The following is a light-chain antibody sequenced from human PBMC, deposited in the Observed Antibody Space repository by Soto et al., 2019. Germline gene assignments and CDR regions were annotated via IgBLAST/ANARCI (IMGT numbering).Light chain of an antibody. J-gene: IGKJ2*01. CDR2: AAS. V-gene: IGKV3-15*01. CDR3: QQYNNWPYT. Sequence: EIVMTQSPATLSVSPGERATLSCRASQSVSSNLAWYQQKPGQAPRLLIYAASTRATSIPARFSGSGSRTEFTLTISSLQSEDFAVYYCQQYNNWPYTFGQGTKLEIK. CDR1: QSVSSN.